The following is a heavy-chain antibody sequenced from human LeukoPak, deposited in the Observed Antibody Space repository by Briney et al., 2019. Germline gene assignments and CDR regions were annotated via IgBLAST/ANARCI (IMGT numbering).Heavy chain of an antibody. D-gene: IGHD6-19*01. V-gene: IGHV4-39*01. CDR3: ARHIIPQRLVPFPFDY. Sequence: SETLSLTCTVSGGSISSSSYYWGWIRQPPGKGLEWIGSIYYSGSTYYNPSLKSRVTISVDTSKNQFSLKLSSVTAADTAVYYCARHIIPQRLVPFPFDYWGQGTLVTVSS. CDR2: IYYSGST. J-gene: IGHJ4*02. CDR1: GGSISSSSYY.